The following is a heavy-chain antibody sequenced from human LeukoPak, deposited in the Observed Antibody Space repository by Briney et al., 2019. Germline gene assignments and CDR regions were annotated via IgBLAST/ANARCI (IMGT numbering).Heavy chain of an antibody. J-gene: IGHJ5*02. V-gene: IGHV1-18*01. Sequence: GASVKVSCKASGYTFTSYGISWVRQAPGQGLEWMGWISAYNGNTKYAQKLQGRVTMTTDTSTSTAYMELRSLRSDDTSVYYCARDSSSWSDLFDPWGQGTLVTVSS. CDR2: ISAYNGNT. CDR3: ARDSSSWSDLFDP. CDR1: GYTFTSYG. D-gene: IGHD6-13*01.